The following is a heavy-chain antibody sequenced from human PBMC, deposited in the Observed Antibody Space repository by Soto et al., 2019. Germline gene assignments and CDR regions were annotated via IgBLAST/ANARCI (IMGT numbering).Heavy chain of an antibody. Sequence: QVQLVQSGAEVKKPGSSVKVSCKASGGTFSNYPISWVRQAPGQGLEWMGGIIPIFGTVNYAQKFQGRVTITADEPTSTAYMELSSLRSEDTAVYYCARGNHRWLQLWYFDLWGRGPLVTVSS. D-gene: IGHD5-12*01. V-gene: IGHV1-69*12. J-gene: IGHJ2*01. CDR2: IIPIFGTV. CDR3: ARGNHRWLQLWYFDL. CDR1: GGTFSNYP.